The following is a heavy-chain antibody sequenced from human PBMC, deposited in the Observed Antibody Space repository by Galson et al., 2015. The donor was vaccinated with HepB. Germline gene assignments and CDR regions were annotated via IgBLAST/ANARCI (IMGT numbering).Heavy chain of an antibody. CDR2: FDPEDGET. J-gene: IGHJ4*02. Sequence: SVKVSCKVSGYTLTELSMHWVRQAPGKGLEWMGGFDPEDGETIYAQKFQGRVTMTEDTSTDTAYMELSSLRSEDTAVYYCATAQGDGYGDYGVRPSLNYWGQGTLVTVSS. CDR3: ATAQGDGYGDYGVRPSLNY. CDR1: GYTLTELS. V-gene: IGHV1-24*01. D-gene: IGHD4-17*01.